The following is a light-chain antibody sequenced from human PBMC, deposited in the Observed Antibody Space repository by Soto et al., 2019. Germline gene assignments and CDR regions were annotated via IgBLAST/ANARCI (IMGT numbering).Light chain of an antibody. J-gene: IGKJ3*01. CDR2: AAS. V-gene: IGKV1-8*01. Sequence: AIRMTQSPSSLSASTGDRVTITCRASQDISSYLAWYQQKPGKAPKLLIYAASTLQSGVPSRFSGSGSGTDFTLTISCLQSEDFATYYCQQYYSYPLGFGPGTKVDIK. CDR3: QQYYSYPLG. CDR1: QDISSY.